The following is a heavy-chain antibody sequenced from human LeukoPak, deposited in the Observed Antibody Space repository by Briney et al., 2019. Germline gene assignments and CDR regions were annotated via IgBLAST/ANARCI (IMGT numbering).Heavy chain of an antibody. D-gene: IGHD6-25*01. CDR1: GFTFSDYY. V-gene: IGHV3-11*01. CDR2: ISSSGSTI. Sequence: PGGSLRLSCAASGFTFSDYYMSWIRQAPGKGLEWVSYISSSGSTIYYADSVKGRFTISRDNAKNSLYLQMNSLRAEDTAVYYCASFIGSSPYYYYGMDVWGQGTTVTVSS. J-gene: IGHJ6*02. CDR3: ASFIGSSPYYYYGMDV.